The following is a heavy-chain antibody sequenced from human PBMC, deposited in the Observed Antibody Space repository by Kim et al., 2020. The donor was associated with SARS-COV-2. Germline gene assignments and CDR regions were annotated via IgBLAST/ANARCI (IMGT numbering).Heavy chain of an antibody. J-gene: IGHJ3*02. Sequence: SETLSLICAVYGGSFSGYYWSWIRQPPGKGLEWIGEINHSGSTNYNPSLKSRVTISVDTSKNQFSLKLSSVTAADTAVYYCARAPPYYDILTGKYASAFDIWGQGTMVTVSS. CDR3: ARAPPYYDILTGKYASAFDI. CDR2: INHSGST. CDR1: GGSFSGYY. V-gene: IGHV4-34*01. D-gene: IGHD3-9*01.